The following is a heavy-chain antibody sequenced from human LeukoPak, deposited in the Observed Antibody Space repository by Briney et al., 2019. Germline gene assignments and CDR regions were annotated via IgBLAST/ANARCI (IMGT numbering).Heavy chain of an antibody. J-gene: IGHJ5*02. V-gene: IGHV3-35*01. Sequence: GGSLRLSCAASGFTFSSSDMSWVHQAPGKGLEWVSDVSLIGSRTHYADSVKGRFTISRDNSKNTLYLQMNSLRAEDTAVYYCAKDREGWFDPWGQGTLVTVSS. CDR3: AKDREGWFDP. CDR1: GFTFSSSD. CDR2: VSLIGSRT.